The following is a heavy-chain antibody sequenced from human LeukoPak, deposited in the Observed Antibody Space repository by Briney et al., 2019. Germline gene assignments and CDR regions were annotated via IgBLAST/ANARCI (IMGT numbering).Heavy chain of an antibody. D-gene: IGHD2-21*02. Sequence: SETLSLTCAIYGGSFSGYYWSWIRQPPNKGLEWLGEINHSGSTNYNPSLKSRVTISVDTSKNQFSLKLSSVTAADTAVYYCARGPPYIVVVTGIGFFDSWGQGTLVTVSS. CDR3: ARGPPYIVVVTGIGFFDS. J-gene: IGHJ4*02. CDR1: GGSFSGYY. CDR2: INHSGST. V-gene: IGHV4-34*01.